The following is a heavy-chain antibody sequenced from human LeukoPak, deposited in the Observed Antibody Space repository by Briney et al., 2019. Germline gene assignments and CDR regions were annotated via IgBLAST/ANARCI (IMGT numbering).Heavy chain of an antibody. Sequence: GGSLRLSCAASGFTFSSYSMNWVRQAPGKGPEWVSSISSSSSYIYYADSVKGRFTISRDNAKNSLYLQMNSLRAEDTAVYYCARDGVPIRYCSGGSCSGNWFDPWGQGSLVTVSS. D-gene: IGHD2-15*01. V-gene: IGHV3-21*01. CDR2: ISSSSSYI. J-gene: IGHJ5*02. CDR1: GFTFSSYS. CDR3: ARDGVPIRYCSGGSCSGNWFDP.